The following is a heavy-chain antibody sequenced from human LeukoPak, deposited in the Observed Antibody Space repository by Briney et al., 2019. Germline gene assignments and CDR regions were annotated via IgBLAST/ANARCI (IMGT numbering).Heavy chain of an antibody. V-gene: IGHV3-23*01. J-gene: IGHJ4*02. CDR2: ISGSGGST. CDR1: GFTFSSYA. D-gene: IGHD2-15*01. CDR3: AREYGYYCSGGSCLSY. Sequence: GGSLRLSCAASGFTFSSYAMSWVRQAPGKGLEWVSAISGSGGSTYYADSVKGRFTISRDNSKNTLYLQMNSLRAEDTAVYYCAREYGYYCSGGSCLSYWGQGTLVTVSS.